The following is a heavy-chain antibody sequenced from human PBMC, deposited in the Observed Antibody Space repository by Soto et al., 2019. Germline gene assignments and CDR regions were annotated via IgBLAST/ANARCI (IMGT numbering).Heavy chain of an antibody. J-gene: IGHJ5*02. D-gene: IGHD2-21*02. CDR1: GYTFINYE. Sequence: QVQVVQSGAEVKKPGASVKVSCRASGYTFINYEINWVRQATGQGLEWMGWMNPNSGNTVYTQKFQGRVTMTRNTSISTAYMELSSLRSEDTAVYYCARGQKMVTMFHNWFDPWGQGTLVTVSS. CDR3: ARGQKMVTMFHNWFDP. CDR2: MNPNSGNT. V-gene: IGHV1-8*01.